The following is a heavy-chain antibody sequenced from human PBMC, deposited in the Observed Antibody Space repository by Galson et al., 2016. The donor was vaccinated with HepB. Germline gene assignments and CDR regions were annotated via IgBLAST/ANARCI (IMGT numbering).Heavy chain of an antibody. V-gene: IGHV1-3*01. D-gene: IGHD5-12*01. CDR1: GYTFTGYA. Sequence: SVKVSCKASGYTFTGYALHWVRQAPGQRPEWMGWINPSNGNTVIPQKFQGRVTISRNTSAITVYMELSSLKSEDTAVYLCARLTTRYSTTLSYWGQGTLVTVSS. CDR2: INPSNGNT. CDR3: ARLTTRYSTTLSY. J-gene: IGHJ4*02.